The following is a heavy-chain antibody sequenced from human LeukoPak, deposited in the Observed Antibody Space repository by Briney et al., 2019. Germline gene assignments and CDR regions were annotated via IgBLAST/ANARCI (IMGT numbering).Heavy chain of an antibody. Sequence: GGSLRLSCAASGFTFSSYAMSWARQPPGKGLEWVSAVSGHGDTTDYVDSVKGRFTISRDNSRNTVHLQIDSLRIEDTGVYYCARGSTAAAPGWVYWGHGTLVTVSS. D-gene: IGHD6-19*01. J-gene: IGHJ4*01. CDR2: VSGHGDTT. CDR1: GFTFSSYA. V-gene: IGHV3-23*01. CDR3: ARGSTAAAPGWVY.